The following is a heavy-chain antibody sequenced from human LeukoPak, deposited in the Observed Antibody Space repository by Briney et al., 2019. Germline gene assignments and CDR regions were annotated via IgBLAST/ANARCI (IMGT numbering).Heavy chain of an antibody. CDR2: ISGSGGST. CDR3: AKSPYYYDSSGYYYLGLDY. J-gene: IGHJ4*02. D-gene: IGHD3-22*01. CDR1: GFTFSSYA. V-gene: IGHV3-23*01. Sequence: GALRLSCAASGFTFSSYAMSWVRPAPGKGLEWVTAISGSGGSTYYADSVKGRFTISRDNSKNTLYLQMNSLRAEDTAVYYCAKSPYYYDSSGYYYLGLDYWGQGTLVTVSS.